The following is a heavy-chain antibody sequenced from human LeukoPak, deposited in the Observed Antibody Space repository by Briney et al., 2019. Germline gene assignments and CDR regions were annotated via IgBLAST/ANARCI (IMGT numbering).Heavy chain of an antibody. Sequence: GGSLRLSCAASGFTVSNNYMSWVRQAPGKALEWVSVVYSAGSTYYADSVKGRFTISRDNSKNTLYLQLNSLRAEDTAVYYCARHIPGYSSSLGYWGQGTLVTVSS. CDR3: ARHIPGYSSSLGY. D-gene: IGHD6-13*01. CDR2: VYSAGST. J-gene: IGHJ4*02. CDR1: GFTVSNNY. V-gene: IGHV3-53*01.